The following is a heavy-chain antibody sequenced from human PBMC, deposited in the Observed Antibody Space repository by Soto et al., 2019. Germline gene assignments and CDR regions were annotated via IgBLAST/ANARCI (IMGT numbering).Heavy chain of an antibody. CDR1: GFNFSGHW. D-gene: IGHD5-12*01. J-gene: IGHJ4*02. Sequence: EVQLVQSGGGLVQPGGSLRLSCEVSGFNFSGHWMSWVRQASGKGLEWVATIKQDGIEKYYVDSVKGRFTISRDNTKNSLYLQMSSLRADETAVYYCARESARWLLSFFDYWGQGTVVTVSS. V-gene: IGHV3-7*01. CDR3: ARESARWLLSFFDY. CDR2: IKQDGIEK.